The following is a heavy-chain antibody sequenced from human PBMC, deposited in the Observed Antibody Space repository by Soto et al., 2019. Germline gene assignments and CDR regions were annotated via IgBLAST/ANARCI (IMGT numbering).Heavy chain of an antibody. CDR1: GFTFSSYA. Sequence: LRLSCAASGFTFSSYAMHWVRQAPGKGLEWVAVISYDGSNKYYADSVKGRFTISRDNSKNTLYLQMNSLRAEDTAVYYCARARSWYYFDYWGQGTLVTVSS. CDR2: ISYDGSNK. J-gene: IGHJ4*02. V-gene: IGHV3-30-3*01. D-gene: IGHD6-13*01. CDR3: ARARSWYYFDY.